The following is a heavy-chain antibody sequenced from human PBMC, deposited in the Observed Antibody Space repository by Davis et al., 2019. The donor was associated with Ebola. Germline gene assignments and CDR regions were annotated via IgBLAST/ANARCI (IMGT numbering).Heavy chain of an antibody. CDR2: IYSGGST. CDR1: GFTVSSNY. CDR3: ARGGSSTRNWFDP. Sequence: GESLKISCAASGFTVSSNYMSWVRQAPGKGLEWVSVIYSGGSTYYADSVKGRFTISRDNAKNSLYLQMNSLRAEDTAVYYCARGGSSTRNWFDPWGQGTLVTVSS. D-gene: IGHD2-2*01. V-gene: IGHV3-53*01. J-gene: IGHJ5*02.